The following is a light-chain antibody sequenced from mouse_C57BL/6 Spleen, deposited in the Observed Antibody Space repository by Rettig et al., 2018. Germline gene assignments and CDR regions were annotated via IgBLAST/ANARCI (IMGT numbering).Light chain of an antibody. J-gene: IGKJ4*01. Sequence: VPARFSGSGSGTSYSLTISRMEAEDAATYYCQQRSSSPFTFGSGTKLEIK. CDR3: QQRSSSPFT. V-gene: IGKV4-57*01.